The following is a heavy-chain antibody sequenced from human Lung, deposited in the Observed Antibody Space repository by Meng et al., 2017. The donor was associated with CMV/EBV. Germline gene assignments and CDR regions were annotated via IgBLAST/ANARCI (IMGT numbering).Heavy chain of an antibody. CDR1: GFRFDDYA. J-gene: IGHJ4*02. D-gene: IGHD3-22*01. Sequence: GGSXRLXCTASGFRFDDYAMHWVRQPPGKGLEWVSGISWNSDNKGYADSVKGRFTISRDKARNSLYLQMNSLRTEDTAFYFCAKDDDYHDRSGYYSNWGQRTXVT. CDR2: ISWNSDNK. CDR3: AKDDDYHDRSGYYSN. V-gene: IGHV3-9*01.